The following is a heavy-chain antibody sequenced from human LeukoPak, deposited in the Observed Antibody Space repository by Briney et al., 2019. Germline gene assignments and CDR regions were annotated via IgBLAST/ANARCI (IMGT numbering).Heavy chain of an antibody. Sequence: PGGSLRLSCAASGFTFSSSDIHWVRQAPGKGLEWVAVISHDGTNKYYADSVKGRFTISRDNSKNTLYLQMNSLRAEDTAVYYCARDPSIAAHRFGNWFDPWGQGTLVTVSS. CDR3: ARDPSIAAHRFGNWFDP. CDR2: ISHDGTNK. V-gene: IGHV3-30*03. CDR1: GFTFSSSD. J-gene: IGHJ5*02. D-gene: IGHD6-6*01.